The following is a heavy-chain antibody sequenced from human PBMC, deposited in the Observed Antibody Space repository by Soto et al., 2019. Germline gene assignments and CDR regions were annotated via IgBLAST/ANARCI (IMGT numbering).Heavy chain of an antibody. Sequence: SETPSLTCALYGGSFSGYYWSWIRQPPGKGLEWIGEINHSGSTNYNPSLKSRVTISVDTSKNQFSLKLSSVTAADTAVYYCARVSGIYYFDYRGHVTLFPVS. V-gene: IGHV4-34*01. J-gene: IGHJ4*01. CDR2: INHSGST. CDR1: GGSFSGYY. CDR3: ARVSGIYYFDY. D-gene: IGHD1-20*01.